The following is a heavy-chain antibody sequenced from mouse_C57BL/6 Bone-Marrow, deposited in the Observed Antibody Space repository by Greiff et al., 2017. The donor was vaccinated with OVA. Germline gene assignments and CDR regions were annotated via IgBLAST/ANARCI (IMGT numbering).Heavy chain of an antibody. CDR2: IFPGSGST. J-gene: IGHJ4*01. D-gene: IGHD1-1*01. V-gene: IGHV1-75*01. CDR3: ARFYYGSRYYAMDY. CDR1: GYTFTDYY. Sequence: VQVVESGPELVKPGASVKISCKASGYTFTDYYINWVKQRPGQGLEWIGWIFPGSGSTYYNEKFKGKATLTVDKSSSTAYMLLSSLTSEDSAVYFCARFYYGSRYYAMDYWGQGTSVTVSS.